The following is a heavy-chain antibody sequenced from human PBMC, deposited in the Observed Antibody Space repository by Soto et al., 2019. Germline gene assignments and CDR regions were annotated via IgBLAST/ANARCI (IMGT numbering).Heavy chain of an antibody. CDR1: GGTFSSYA. CDR2: IIPIFGTA. J-gene: IGHJ5*02. V-gene: IGHV1-69*13. CDR3: AAGARDPKGGGPP. Sequence: SVKVSCKASGGTFSSYAISWLRQAPGQGLEWMGGIIPIFGTANYAQKFQGRVTITADESTSTAYMELSSLRSEDTAVYYCAAGARDPKGGGPPWGQGTLVTVSS. D-gene: IGHD1-26*01.